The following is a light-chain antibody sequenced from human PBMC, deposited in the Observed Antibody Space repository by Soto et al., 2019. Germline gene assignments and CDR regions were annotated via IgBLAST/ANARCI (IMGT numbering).Light chain of an antibody. J-gene: IGKJ4*01. CDR2: SAS. V-gene: IGKV1-12*01. CDR3: QQANTFALT. CDR1: QDINKW. Sequence: VQMTHSPSSVSASVGYRVTITCRASQDINKWLAWYQQKPGTAPKLLIYSASSLYTGVPSRFSGSGSGTDFTLTISSLQPEDFATYYCQQANTFALTFGGGTKVDI.